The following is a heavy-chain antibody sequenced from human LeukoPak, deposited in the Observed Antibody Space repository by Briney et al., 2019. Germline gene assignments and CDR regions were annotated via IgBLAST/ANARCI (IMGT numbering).Heavy chain of an antibody. CDR3: ARDPRYGYSYGYLDY. CDR2: IWYDGSNK. V-gene: IGHV3-33*01. CDR1: GFTFSSYG. J-gene: IGHJ4*02. D-gene: IGHD5-18*01. Sequence: GGSLRLPCAASGFTFSSYGMHWVRQAPDKGLEWVAVIWYDGSNKYYADSVKGRFTISRDNSKNTLYLQMNSLRAEDTAVYYCARDPRYGYSYGYLDYWGQGTLVTVSS.